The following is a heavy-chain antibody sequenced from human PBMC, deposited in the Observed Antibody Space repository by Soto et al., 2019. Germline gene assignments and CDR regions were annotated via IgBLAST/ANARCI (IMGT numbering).Heavy chain of an antibody. D-gene: IGHD3-16*01. CDR3: ASASVLGIMIPPAFDI. Sequence: SETLSLTCTVSGGSISSGGYYWSWIRQHPGKGLEWIGYIYYSGSTYYNPSLKSRVTISVDTSKNQFSLKLSSVTAADTAVYYCASASVLGIMIPPAFDIWGQGTMVTVSS. V-gene: IGHV4-31*03. J-gene: IGHJ3*02. CDR2: IYYSGST. CDR1: GGSISSGGYY.